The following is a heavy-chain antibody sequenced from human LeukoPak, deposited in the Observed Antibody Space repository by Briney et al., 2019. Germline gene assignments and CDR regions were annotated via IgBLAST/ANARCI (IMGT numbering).Heavy chain of an antibody. V-gene: IGHV3-74*01. CDR1: GFTFSSYW. CDR2: INTDGSST. Sequence: GGSLRLSCAASGFTFSSYWMHWVRQAPGKGLVWVSRINTDGSSTSYADSVKGRFTISRDNAKNTLYLQMNSLRAEDTAVYYCARVDNYGTAFDIWGQGTMVTVSS. CDR3: ARVDNYGTAFDI. D-gene: IGHD4-17*01. J-gene: IGHJ3*02.